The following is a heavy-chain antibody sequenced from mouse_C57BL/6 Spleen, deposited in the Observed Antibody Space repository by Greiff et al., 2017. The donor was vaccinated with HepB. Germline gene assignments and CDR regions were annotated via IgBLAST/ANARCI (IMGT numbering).Heavy chain of an antibody. D-gene: IGHD2-4*01. CDR3: ARRGDYDVGFYWYFDV. CDR1: GFSFTSYG. CDR2: IWSGGST. Sequence: VQLQQSGPGLVQPSQRLSITCTVSGFSFTSYGVHWVRQSPGKGLEWLGVIWSGGSTDYNAAFISRLSISKDNSKSQVFFKMNSLQADDTAIYYCARRGDYDVGFYWYFDVWGTGTTVTVSS. J-gene: IGHJ1*03. V-gene: IGHV2-2*01.